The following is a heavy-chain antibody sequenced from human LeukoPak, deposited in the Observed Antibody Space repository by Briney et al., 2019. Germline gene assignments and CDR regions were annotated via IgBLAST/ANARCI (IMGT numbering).Heavy chain of an antibody. CDR3: ARDMDSGPDFFDY. CDR1: GYTFTSYG. V-gene: IGHV1-2*02. CDR2: INPNSGGT. J-gene: IGHJ4*02. D-gene: IGHD1-26*01. Sequence: GASVKVSCKASGYTFTSYGISWVRQAPGQGLEWMGWINPNSGGTNYAQKFQGRVTMTRDTSISTAYMELSRLRSDDTAVYYCARDMDSGPDFFDYWGLGTLVTVSS.